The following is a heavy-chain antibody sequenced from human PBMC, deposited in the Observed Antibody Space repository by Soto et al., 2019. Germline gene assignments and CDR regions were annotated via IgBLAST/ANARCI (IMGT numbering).Heavy chain of an antibody. CDR1: GGTFSSYA. D-gene: IGHD3-3*01. CDR2: IIPIFGTA. V-gene: IGHV1-69*06. J-gene: IGHJ4*02. CDR3: ATDHDDFWSGPFDY. Sequence: QVQLVQSGAEVKKPGSSVKVSCKASGGTFSSYAISWVRQAPGQGLEWMGGIIPIFGTANYAQKFQGRVTITADKSTSTAYMELSILRSEDTAVYYCATDHDDFWSGPFDYWGQGTLVTVSS.